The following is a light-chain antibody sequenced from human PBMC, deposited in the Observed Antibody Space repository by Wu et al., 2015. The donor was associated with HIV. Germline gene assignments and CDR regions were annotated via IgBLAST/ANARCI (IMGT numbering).Light chain of an antibody. CDR3: QQYGSSPLT. J-gene: IGKJ4*01. CDR1: QSVSSSY. CDR2: GAS. V-gene: IGKV3-20*01. Sequence: EIVLTQSPGTLSLSPGERATLSCRASQSVSSSYLAWYWQKPGQAPRLLIYGASSRATGIPDRFSGSGSGTDFTLTISRLEPEDFAVYYCQQYGSSPLTFGGGTKVE.